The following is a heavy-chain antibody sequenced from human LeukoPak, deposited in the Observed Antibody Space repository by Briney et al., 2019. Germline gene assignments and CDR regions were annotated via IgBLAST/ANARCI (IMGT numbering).Heavy chain of an antibody. D-gene: IGHD6-19*01. CDR1: GFTFSSYG. Sequence: GGSLRLSCAASGFTFSSYGMHWVRQAPGKGLEWVAVISYDGSNKYYADSVKGRFTISRDNSKNTLYLQMNSLRAEDTAVYYCAKATVAGTVYYGMDVWGQGTTVTVSS. CDR3: AKATVAGTVYYGMDV. J-gene: IGHJ6*02. CDR2: ISYDGSNK. V-gene: IGHV3-30*18.